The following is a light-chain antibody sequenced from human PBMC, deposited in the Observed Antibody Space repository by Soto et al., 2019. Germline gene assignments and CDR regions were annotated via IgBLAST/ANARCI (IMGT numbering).Light chain of an antibody. CDR3: QQSYSTPRT. Sequence: DVQMTQSPSSLSAFVGDRVTITCRASQSVANFLNWYQQKPGKAPEVLIYVSSNLRRGVPSRFSGSGSETDFTLTIDSLQPEDFATYYCQQSYSTPRTFGQGTKVDIK. CDR2: VSS. V-gene: IGKV1-39*01. CDR1: QSVANF. J-gene: IGKJ1*01.